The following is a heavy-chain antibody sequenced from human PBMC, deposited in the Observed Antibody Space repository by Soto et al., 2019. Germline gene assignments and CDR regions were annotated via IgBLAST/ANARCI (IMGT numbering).Heavy chain of an antibody. CDR1: SGSISSYY. CDR3: VRDCYASSCFDY. CDR2: ISYSGST. J-gene: IGHJ4*02. V-gene: IGHV4-59*01. Sequence: QVQLQESGPGLVKPSETLSLTCTVSSGSISSYYWSWIRQPPGKGLEWIGYISYSGSTNYNPSLKSRVTISVDTSKNQFSLKVGSVTAADTAVYYCVRDCYASSCFDYWGQGILVTVSS. D-gene: IGHD6-13*01.